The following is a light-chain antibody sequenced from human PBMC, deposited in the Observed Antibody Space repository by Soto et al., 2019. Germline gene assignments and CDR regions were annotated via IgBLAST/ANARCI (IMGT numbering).Light chain of an antibody. J-gene: IGKJ5*01. CDR2: AAS. CDR3: LQANRVPLS. CDR1: QGISTN. V-gene: IGKV1-12*01. Sequence: DIPMTQSPSSVSASVGDRVTITCRASQGISTNLAWYQQKPGKAPKLLIYAASSLQSGVPPRFSGSGSGTDFTLTISSLQPEDFAIYYCLQANRVPLSFGQGTRLEMK.